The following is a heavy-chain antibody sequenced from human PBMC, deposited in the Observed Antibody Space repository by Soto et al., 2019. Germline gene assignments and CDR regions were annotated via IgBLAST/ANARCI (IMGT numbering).Heavy chain of an antibody. J-gene: IGHJ6*03. CDR1: GFTFSSYD. Sequence: GGSLRLSCAASGFTFSSYDMHWVRQATGKGLEWVSAIGTAGDTYYPGSVEGRFTISRENAKNSLYLQMNSLRAGDTAVYYCARGLKVAATREGDMDVWGKGTTVTVSS. CDR3: ARGLKVAATREGDMDV. V-gene: IGHV3-13*01. CDR2: IGTAGDT. D-gene: IGHD2-15*01.